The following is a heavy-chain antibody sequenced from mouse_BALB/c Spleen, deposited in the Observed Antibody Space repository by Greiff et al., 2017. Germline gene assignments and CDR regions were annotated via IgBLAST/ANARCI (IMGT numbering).Heavy chain of an antibody. CDR2: IWAGGST. V-gene: IGHV2-9*02. J-gene: IGHJ2*01. D-gene: IGHD1-1*01. CDR3: ARDNNYYGHLDY. Sequence: QVQLKESGPGLVAPSQSLSITCTVSGFSLTSYGVHWVRQPPGKGLEWLGVIWAGGSTNYNSALMSRLSISKDNSKSQVFLKMNSLQTDDTAMYYCARDNNYYGHLDYWGQGTTLTVSS. CDR1: GFSLTSYG.